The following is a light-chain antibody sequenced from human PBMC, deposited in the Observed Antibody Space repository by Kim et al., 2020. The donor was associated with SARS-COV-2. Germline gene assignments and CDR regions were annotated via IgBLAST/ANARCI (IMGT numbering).Light chain of an antibody. CDR3: SAWDSSLNAWV. Sequence: QTATLTCTGNKNNVGNYGAAWLQQHQGHPPTLLSYTTNNRPSAISERFSATRSGNTASLTISGLQPEDEADYYCSAWDSSLNAWVFGGGTQLTVL. J-gene: IGLJ3*02. CDR2: TTN. CDR1: KNNVGNYG. V-gene: IGLV10-54*04.